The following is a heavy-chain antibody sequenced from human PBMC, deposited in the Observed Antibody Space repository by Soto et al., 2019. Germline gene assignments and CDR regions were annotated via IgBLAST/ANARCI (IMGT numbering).Heavy chain of an antibody. Sequence: HPGGSLRLSCAASGFTFSSYGMHWVRQAPGKGLEWVAVIWYDGSNKYYADSVKGRFTISRDNSKNTLYLQMNSLRAEDTAVYYCARDLYCSGGSCYSFITNQAFDIWGQGTMVTVSS. D-gene: IGHD2-15*01. CDR2: IWYDGSNK. V-gene: IGHV3-33*01. J-gene: IGHJ3*02. CDR3: ARDLYCSGGSCYSFITNQAFDI. CDR1: GFTFSSYG.